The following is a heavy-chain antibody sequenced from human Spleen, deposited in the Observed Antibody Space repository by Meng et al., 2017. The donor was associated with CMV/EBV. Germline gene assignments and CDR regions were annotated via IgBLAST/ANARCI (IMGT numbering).Heavy chain of an antibody. J-gene: IGHJ3*01. V-gene: IGHV3-23*01. CDR1: GFTFENYA. Sequence: GGSLRLSCAASGFTFENYAISWVRQAPGKGLEWVSTITGRGSSTYYADSVKGRFTISRDNSKNTLYLQLNTLRAEDSAVYYCAKDQTGWELTGASDVWGQGTLVTVSS. CDR2: ITGRGSST. CDR3: AKDQTGWELTGASDV. D-gene: IGHD4-23*01.